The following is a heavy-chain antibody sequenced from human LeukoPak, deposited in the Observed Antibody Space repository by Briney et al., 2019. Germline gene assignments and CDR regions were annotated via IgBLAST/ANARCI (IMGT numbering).Heavy chain of an antibody. CDR2: INHVGAT. J-gene: IGHJ6*02. CDR1: GFTFSNYA. Sequence: GGSLRLSCAASGFTFSNYAMIWVRQAPGKGLEWVSVINHVGATSYADSVKGRFSISRDNSKNMVYPQMNSLRAEDTAVYYCARSYSSSWDYYYGMDVWGQGTTVTVSS. CDR3: ARSYSSSWDYYYGMDV. V-gene: IGHV3-23*01. D-gene: IGHD6-13*01.